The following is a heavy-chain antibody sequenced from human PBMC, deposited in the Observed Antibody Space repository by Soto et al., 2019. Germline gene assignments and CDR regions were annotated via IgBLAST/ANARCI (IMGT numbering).Heavy chain of an antibody. CDR2: IKQDGSEK. CDR3: ARDKRHGPNGMDV. CDR1: GFTFSSYW. J-gene: IGHJ6*02. V-gene: IGHV3-7*01. Sequence: PGGSLRLSCAASGFTFSSYWMSWVRQAPGKGLEWVANIKQDGSEKYYVDSVKGRFTISRDNAKNSLYPQMNSLRAEDTAVYYCARDKRHGPNGMDVWGQGTTVTVSS.